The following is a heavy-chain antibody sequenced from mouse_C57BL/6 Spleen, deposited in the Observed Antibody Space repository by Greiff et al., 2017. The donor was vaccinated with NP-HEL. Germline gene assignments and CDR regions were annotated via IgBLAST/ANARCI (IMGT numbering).Heavy chain of an antibody. CDR3: ARAKSNRGYLDD. CDR1: GSTFTGYW. J-gene: IGHJ1*03. V-gene: IGHV1-52*01. CDR2: IDPSDRET. D-gene: IGHD2-5*01. Sequence: VQLQQPGAELVRPGSSVKLSCKASGSTFTGYWLHWVKQRPIQGLDWIGNIDPSDRETHYNPKFKDKATWTVDTSSSTAYMQLSSLTSEDSAVDYCARAKSNRGYLDDWGKGTTVTVSS.